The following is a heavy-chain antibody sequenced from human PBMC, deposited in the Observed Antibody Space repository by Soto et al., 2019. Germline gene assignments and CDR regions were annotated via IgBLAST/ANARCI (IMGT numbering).Heavy chain of an antibody. Sequence: EVQLVESGGGLVKPGGSLRLSCAASGFTFSSYSMNWVRQAPGKGLEWVSSISSSSSYIYYADSVKGRFTISRDNAKNSLYLQMNSLRADDTAVYYATMPTPYYYGMDVWGQGTTVTVSS. V-gene: IGHV3-21*01. D-gene: IGHD1-26*01. CDR3: TMPTPYYYGMDV. CDR2: ISSSSSYI. J-gene: IGHJ6*02. CDR1: GFTFSSYS.